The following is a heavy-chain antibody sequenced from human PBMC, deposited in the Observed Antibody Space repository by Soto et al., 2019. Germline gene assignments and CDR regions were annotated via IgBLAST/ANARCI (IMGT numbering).Heavy chain of an antibody. V-gene: IGHV3-21*01. D-gene: IGHD3-9*01. CDR1: GFTFSSYS. J-gene: IGHJ4*02. CDR3: ARDPILTGYKRLDY. CDR2: ISSSSSYI. Sequence: PGGSLRLSCAASGFTFSSYSMNWVRQAPGKGLEWVSSISSSSSYIYYADSVKGRFTISRDNAKNSLYLQMNSLRAEDTAVYYCARDPILTGYKRLDYWGQGTLVTVSS.